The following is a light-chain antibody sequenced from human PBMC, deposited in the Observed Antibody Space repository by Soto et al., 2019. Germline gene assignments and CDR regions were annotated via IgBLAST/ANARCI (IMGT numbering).Light chain of an antibody. J-gene: IGLJ1*01. CDR2: DVS. CDR3: SSYTSSSTLYV. CDR1: SNDVGAYNY. V-gene: IGLV2-14*03. Sequence: QSALTQPASVSVSPGQSITVSCTGTSNDVGAYNYVSWYQQHPGTAPKLMIYDVSNRPSGVSNRFSGSKSGNTASLTISGLQAEDEADYYCSSYTSSSTLYVFGTGTKVTVL.